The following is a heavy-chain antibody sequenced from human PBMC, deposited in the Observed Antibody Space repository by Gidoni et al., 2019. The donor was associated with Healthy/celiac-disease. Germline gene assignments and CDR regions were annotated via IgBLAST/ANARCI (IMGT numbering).Heavy chain of an antibody. CDR2: ISYDGSNK. CDR3: AREGHAAVAGTLDY. V-gene: IGHV3-30-3*01. CDR1: GFTFSRYA. D-gene: IGHD6-19*01. Sequence: QVQLVESGGGVVQPGRSLRLSCAASGFTFSRYAMHWVRQAPGKGLEWVAVISYDGSNKYYADSVKGRFTISRDNSKNTLYLKMNSLRAEDTAVYYCAREGHAAVAGTLDYWGQGTLVTVSS. J-gene: IGHJ4*02.